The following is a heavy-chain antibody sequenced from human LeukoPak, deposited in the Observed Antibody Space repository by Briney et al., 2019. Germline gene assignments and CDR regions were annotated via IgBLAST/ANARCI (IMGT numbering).Heavy chain of an antibody. D-gene: IGHD1-20*01. Sequence: ASVKVSCKASGYTFTNYGISWVRQAPGQGLEWMGWISIYNGNTDYAQKLRGRVTMTTDTSTSTAYMELRSLRSDDTAVYYCARDHNWNPLVYWGQGTLVTVSS. J-gene: IGHJ4*02. CDR1: GYTFTNYG. V-gene: IGHV1-18*01. CDR3: ARDHNWNPLVY. CDR2: ISIYNGNT.